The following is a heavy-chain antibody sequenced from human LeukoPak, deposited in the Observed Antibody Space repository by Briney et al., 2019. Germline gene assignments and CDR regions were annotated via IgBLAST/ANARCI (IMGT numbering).Heavy chain of an antibody. J-gene: IGHJ1*01. Sequence: GGSLRLSCEASGLTFSNSWMHWVRQAPGKGLVWVSRINNEGTTISYADSVEGRFTISRDNAKNTLYLQMNSLRAEDTAVYYCARVSGLGMNEYYQHWGQGTLVTVAS. D-gene: IGHD3-10*01. CDR1: GLTFSNSW. V-gene: IGHV3-74*01. CDR2: INNEGTTI. CDR3: ARVSGLGMNEYYQH.